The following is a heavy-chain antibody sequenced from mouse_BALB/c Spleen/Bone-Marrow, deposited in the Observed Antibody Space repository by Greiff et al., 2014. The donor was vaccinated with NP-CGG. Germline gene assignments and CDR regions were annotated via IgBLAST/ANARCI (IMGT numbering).Heavy chain of an antibody. CDR1: GFSLTTYG. CDR2: IWTGGST. V-gene: IGHV2-2*02. CDR3: ARNHRGYYFDY. Sequence: VNLVESGPGLVQPSQSLSITCTVSGFSLTTYGVHWVRQSPGKGLEWLGVIWTGGSTDYNAAFISRLSISKDNSKSQVFFEMNSLQANDTAIYYCARNHRGYYFDYWGQGTTHTVSS. D-gene: IGHD3-1*01. J-gene: IGHJ2*01.